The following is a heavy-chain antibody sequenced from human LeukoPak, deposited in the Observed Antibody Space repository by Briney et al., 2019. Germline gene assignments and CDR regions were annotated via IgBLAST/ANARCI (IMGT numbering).Heavy chain of an antibody. Sequence: GGSLRLSCAASGFTFSSYWMSWVRQAPGTGLEWVANIKQDGSEKYYVDSVKGRFTISRDNAKNSLYLQMNSLRVEDTAVYYCARASGIQAEDAFDIWGQGTMVTVSS. J-gene: IGHJ3*02. D-gene: IGHD2-2*01. CDR2: IKQDGSEK. CDR1: GFTFSSYW. CDR3: ARASGIQAEDAFDI. V-gene: IGHV3-7*01.